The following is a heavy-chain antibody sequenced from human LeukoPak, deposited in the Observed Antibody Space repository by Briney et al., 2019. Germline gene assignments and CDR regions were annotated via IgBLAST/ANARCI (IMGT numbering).Heavy chain of an antibody. V-gene: IGHV3-21*01. J-gene: IGHJ3*02. CDR3: ARPFEGEPGAWIQLWLFNDAFDI. CDR1: GFTFSSYS. D-gene: IGHD5-18*01. CDR2: ISSSSSYI. Sequence: PGGSLRLSCAASGFTFSSYSMNWVRQAPGKGLEWVSSISSSSSYIYYADSVKGRFTISRDNAKNSLYLQMNSLRAEDTAVYYCARPFEGEPGAWIQLWLFNDAFDIWGQGTMVTVSS.